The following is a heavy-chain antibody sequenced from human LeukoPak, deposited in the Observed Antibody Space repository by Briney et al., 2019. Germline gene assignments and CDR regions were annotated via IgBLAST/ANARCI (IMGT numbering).Heavy chain of an antibody. D-gene: IGHD3-10*01. CDR1: GGTFSSYA. J-gene: IGHJ6*03. CDR3: ARDQGTVLLWFGYYMDV. Sequence: SVKVSCKASGGTFSSYAVSWVRQAPGQGLEWMGGTIPIFGTANYAQKFQGRVTITADESTSTAYMELSSLISEDTAVYYCARDQGTVLLWFGYYMDVWGKGTTVTVPS. V-gene: IGHV1-69*13. CDR2: TIPIFGTA.